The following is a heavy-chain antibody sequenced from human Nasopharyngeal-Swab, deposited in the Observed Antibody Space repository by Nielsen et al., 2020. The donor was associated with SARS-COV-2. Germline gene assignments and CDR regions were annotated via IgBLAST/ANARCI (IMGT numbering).Heavy chain of an antibody. V-gene: IGHV3-74*01. D-gene: IGHD6-13*01. CDR2: INSDGSST. Sequence: GESLKISCVASGFTLSTYWMHWVRQAPGKGLVWVSRINSDGSSTSYADSVKGRFTISRDNAKNTLYLQMNSLRAEDTAVYYCARDRGRIAAAGTLRYYYGMDVWGQGTTVTVSS. CDR3: ARDRGRIAAAGTLRYYYGMDV. J-gene: IGHJ6*02. CDR1: GFTLSTYW.